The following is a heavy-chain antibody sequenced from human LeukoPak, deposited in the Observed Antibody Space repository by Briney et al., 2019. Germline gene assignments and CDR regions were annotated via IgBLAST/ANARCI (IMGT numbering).Heavy chain of an antibody. D-gene: IGHD6-13*01. V-gene: IGHV3-74*01. J-gene: IGHJ4*02. CDR3: ARDWSLGY. CDR1: GFTFSSYW. CDR2: INSDGSST. Sequence: PGGSLRLSCAASGFTFSSYWMHWVRQASGMGLVWVSRINSDGSSTNYADSDSVKGRFTISRDNAKNTLYLQMNSLRAEDTAVYYCARDWSLGYWGQGTLVTVSS.